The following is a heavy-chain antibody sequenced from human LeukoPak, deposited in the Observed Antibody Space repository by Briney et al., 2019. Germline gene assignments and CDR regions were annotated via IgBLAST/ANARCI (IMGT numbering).Heavy chain of an antibody. V-gene: IGHV3-64*01. J-gene: IGHJ6*02. Sequence: GRSLRLSCAASGFTFGSYAMHWVRPAQGKGLEYVSAIISNGGRTYYANSVKGRFTISRDHSTQPMYLQMGSLRAEGMAVYYCARDRFVMLGVPAASWYYHGMDVWGQGTTVTVSS. CDR2: IISNGGRT. D-gene: IGHD2-2*01. CDR3: ARDRFVMLGVPAASWYYHGMDV. CDR1: GFTFGSYA.